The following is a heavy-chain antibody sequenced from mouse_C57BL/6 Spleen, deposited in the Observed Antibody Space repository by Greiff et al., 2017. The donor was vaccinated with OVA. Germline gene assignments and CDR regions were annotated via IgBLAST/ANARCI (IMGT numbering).Heavy chain of an antibody. CDR3: ARNDYPCAMDY. CDR2: INYDGSST. D-gene: IGHD2-4*01. CDR1: GFTFSDYY. Sequence: EVKLMESEGGLVQPGSSMKLSCTASGFTFSDYYMAWVRQVPEKGLEWVANINYDGSSTYYLDSLKSRFIISRDNAKNILYLQMSGLKSEDTATYYCARNDYPCAMDYWGQGTSVTVSS. J-gene: IGHJ4*01. V-gene: IGHV5-16*01.